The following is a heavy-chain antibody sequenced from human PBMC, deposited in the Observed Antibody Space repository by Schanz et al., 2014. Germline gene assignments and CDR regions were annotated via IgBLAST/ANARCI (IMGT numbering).Heavy chain of an antibody. Sequence: QVQLVESGGGLVKPGGSLRLSCAASGFIFSDYYMAWIRQAPGKGLEWVPTIGTSGGTNYADSVKGRFTISRDNSKNTLYLQLNSLRAEDTAVYYCARDFHGYGPHLDYWGQGSLVTVSS. CDR3: ARDFHGYGPHLDY. J-gene: IGHJ4*02. CDR2: IGTSGGT. D-gene: IGHD5-12*01. V-gene: IGHV3-11*06. CDR1: GFIFSDYY.